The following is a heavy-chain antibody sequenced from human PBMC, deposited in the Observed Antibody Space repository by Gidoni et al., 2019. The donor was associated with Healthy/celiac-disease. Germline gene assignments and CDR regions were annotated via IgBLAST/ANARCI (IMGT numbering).Heavy chain of an antibody. CDR1: GFTFSSYA. CDR2: ISYDGSNK. CDR3: ARVSLEGVTPSWFDY. D-gene: IGHD4-4*01. Sequence: QVQLVESGGGVVQPGRSLRRSCAASGFTFSSYAMHWVRQAPGKGLEWVAVISYDGSNKYYADSVKGRFTISRDNSKNTLYLQMNSLRAEDTAVYYCARVSLEGVTPSWFDYWGQGTLVTVSS. V-gene: IGHV3-30-3*01. J-gene: IGHJ4*02.